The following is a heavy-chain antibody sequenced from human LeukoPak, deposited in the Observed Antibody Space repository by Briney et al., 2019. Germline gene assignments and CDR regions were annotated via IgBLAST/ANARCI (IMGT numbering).Heavy chain of an antibody. D-gene: IGHD3-10*01. CDR3: ARLVWFGESYAENWFDP. CDR1: GFTFSSYW. CDR2: IKQDGSEK. V-gene: IGHV3-7*01. Sequence: PGGSLRLSCAASGFTFSSYWMSWVRQAPGKGLEWVANIKQDGSEKYYVDSVKGRFTISRDNAKNSLYLQMNSLRAEDTAVYYCARLVWFGESYAENWFDPWGQGTLVTVSS. J-gene: IGHJ5*02.